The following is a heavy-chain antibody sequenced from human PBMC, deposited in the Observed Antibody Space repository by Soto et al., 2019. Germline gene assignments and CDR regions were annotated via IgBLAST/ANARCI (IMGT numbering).Heavy chain of an antibody. CDR3: ARDVGHMSYYDGSGYHY. D-gene: IGHD3-22*01. V-gene: IGHV1-69*02. J-gene: IGHJ4*02. Sequence: VQLVQSGAEVKKPGSSVTVSCKASGGTFSNYTITWVRQAPGQGLEWMGRIIPLLEISNYAQKFRGRLTMTADKSTVTAYMELSGLTSEDTAIYFCARDVGHMSYYDGSGYHYWGQGSVVTVSS. CDR2: IIPLLEIS. CDR1: GGTFSNYT.